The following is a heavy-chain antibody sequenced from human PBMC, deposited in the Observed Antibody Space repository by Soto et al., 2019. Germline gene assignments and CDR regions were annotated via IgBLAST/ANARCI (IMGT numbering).Heavy chain of an antibody. V-gene: IGHV3-13*01. CDR3: TRKTPPTGMEV. CDR2: IGSGGDT. CDR1: GFTLSSYD. J-gene: IGHJ6*02. D-gene: IGHD3-9*01. Sequence: EVQLVESGGGLVQPGGSLRLSCAASGFTLSSYDIHWVRQATGEGLAWVSGIGSGGDTHYADSVKGRFIISREDGKNSLYHQMNNLRVGDTAVYYCTRKTPPTGMEVWGQGATVTVSS.